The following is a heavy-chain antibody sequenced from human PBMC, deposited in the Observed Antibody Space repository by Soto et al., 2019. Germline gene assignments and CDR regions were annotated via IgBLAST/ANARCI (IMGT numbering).Heavy chain of an antibody. Sequence: GGSLRLSCAASGFTVSSNHMSWVRQAPGKGLEWVSAISGSGGSTYYADSVKGRFTISRDNSKNTLYLQMNSLRAEDTAVYYCAREVVETSSLWLDPWGQGTLVTVSS. J-gene: IGHJ5*02. CDR3: AREVVETSSLWLDP. CDR2: ISGSGGST. CDR1: GFTVSSNH. D-gene: IGHD6-6*01. V-gene: IGHV3-23*01.